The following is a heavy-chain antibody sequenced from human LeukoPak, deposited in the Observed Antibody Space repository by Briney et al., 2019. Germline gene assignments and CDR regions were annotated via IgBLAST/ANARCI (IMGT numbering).Heavy chain of an antibody. V-gene: IGHV4-39*01. J-gene: IGHJ4*02. D-gene: IGHD6-19*01. CDR2: MYYSGST. Sequence: SETLSLTCTVSGGSISSSTYYWGWIRQPPGKGLEWIGSMYYSGSTYYNPPLKSRVTISVDTSKNQFSLKLSSATAADTAVYYCARTYSSGWFPYYFDYWGQGTLVTVSS. CDR1: GGSISSSTYY. CDR3: ARTYSSGWFPYYFDY.